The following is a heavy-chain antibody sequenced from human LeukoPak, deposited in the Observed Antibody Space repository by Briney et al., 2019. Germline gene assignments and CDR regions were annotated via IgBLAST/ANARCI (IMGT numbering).Heavy chain of an antibody. CDR3: ARGVAGPPRSLPGNWFDP. CDR2: INHSGST. CDR1: GGSFSGYY. D-gene: IGHD1-14*01. J-gene: IGHJ5*02. V-gene: IGHV4-34*01. Sequence: SETLSLTCAVYGGSFSGYYWSWIRQPPGKGLEWIGEINHSGSTNYNPSLKSRVTISVDTSKNQFPLKLSSVTAADTAVYYCARGVAGPPRSLPGNWFDPWGQGTLVTVSS.